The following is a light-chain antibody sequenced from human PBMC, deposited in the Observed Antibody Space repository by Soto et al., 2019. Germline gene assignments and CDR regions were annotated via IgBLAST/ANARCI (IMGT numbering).Light chain of an antibody. J-gene: IGKJ5*01. CDR2: GAS. Sequence: EIVLTQSPGTLSLSPGERATLSCRASQSVSSSYLAWYQQKPGQAPRLLINGASSRATGIPDRFSGSGSGTDFTLTISRLVPEDFAVYYCQPYGYSPPSTFGQGTRLE. CDR1: QSVSSSY. CDR3: QPYGYSPPST. V-gene: IGKV3-20*01.